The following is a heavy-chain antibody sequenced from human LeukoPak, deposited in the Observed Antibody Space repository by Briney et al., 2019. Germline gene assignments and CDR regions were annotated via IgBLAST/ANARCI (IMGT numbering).Heavy chain of an antibody. Sequence: SVTVSCTASGGTFSSYAISWVRQAPGQGLEWMGGIIPIFGTANYAQKFQGRVTITADESTSTAYMELSSLRSEDTAVYYCARDRATYGDYVPYDAFDIWGQGTMVTVSS. J-gene: IGHJ3*02. V-gene: IGHV1-69*13. D-gene: IGHD4-17*01. CDR1: GGTFSSYA. CDR2: IIPIFGTA. CDR3: ARDRATYGDYVPYDAFDI.